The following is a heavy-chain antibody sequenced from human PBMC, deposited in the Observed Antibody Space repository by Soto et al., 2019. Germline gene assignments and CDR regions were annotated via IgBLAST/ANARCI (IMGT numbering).Heavy chain of an antibody. V-gene: IGHV4-39*01. CDR1: GGSISSSSYY. CDR2: IYYSGST. D-gene: IGHD3-22*01. Sequence: QLQLQESGPGLVKPSETLSLTCTVSGGSISSSSYYWGWIRQPPGKGLEWIGSIYYSGSTYYNPSLKSRVSISVDTSKNQFSLKLSSVTAEDTAVYYCARLRSSGYYRFDYWGQGTLVTVSS. J-gene: IGHJ4*02. CDR3: ARLRSSGYYRFDY.